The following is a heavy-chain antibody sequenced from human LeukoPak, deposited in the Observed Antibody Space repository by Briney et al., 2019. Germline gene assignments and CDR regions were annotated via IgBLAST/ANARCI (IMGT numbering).Heavy chain of an antibody. Sequence: GGSLSLSCAASEFTFSTYTMNWVRQAPGKGLEWVSSITGSSDYIYYADSVKGRFTISRDNAKNSLFLHMSSLRAEDTAVYYCARGTNYGDYWGQGTLVPVSS. CDR3: ARGTNYGDY. CDR1: EFTFSTYT. V-gene: IGHV3-21*01. CDR2: ITGSSDYI. D-gene: IGHD1-7*01. J-gene: IGHJ4*02.